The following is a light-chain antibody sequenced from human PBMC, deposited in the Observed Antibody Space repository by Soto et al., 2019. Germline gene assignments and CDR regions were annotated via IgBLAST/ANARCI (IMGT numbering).Light chain of an antibody. Sequence: DIQMTQSPSSVSASIGDRVTITCRASQGINNWLAWYQQTPGKAPNLLIYATSTLQSGVPSRFSGSGSGTEFTLTISSLQPEDFATYYCQQANSFPHTVGGGTNVEIK. CDR1: QGINNW. J-gene: IGKJ4*01. CDR2: ATS. CDR3: QQANSFPHT. V-gene: IGKV1-12*01.